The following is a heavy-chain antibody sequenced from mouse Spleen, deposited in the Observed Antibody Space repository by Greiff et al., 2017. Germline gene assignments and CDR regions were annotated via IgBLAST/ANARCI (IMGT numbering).Heavy chain of an antibody. Sequence: VQLQQSGPELVKPGASVKISCKASGYSFTGYYMNWVKQSPEKSLEWIGEINPSTGVTTYNQKFKAKATLTVDKSSSTAYMQLKSLTSEDSAVYYCARGGSGYGFAYWGQGTLVTVSA. CDR1: GYSFTGYY. CDR3: ARGGSGYGFAY. J-gene: IGHJ3*01. CDR2: INPSTGVT. D-gene: IGHD3-1*01. V-gene: IGHV1-42*01.